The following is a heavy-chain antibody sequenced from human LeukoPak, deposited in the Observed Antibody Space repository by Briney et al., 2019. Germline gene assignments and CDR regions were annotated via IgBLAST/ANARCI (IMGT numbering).Heavy chain of an antibody. D-gene: IGHD5-12*01. CDR3: AKGEVEWLQGGMDV. V-gene: IGHV3-21*01. Sequence: GGSLRLSCAASGFTFSSYSMNWVRQAPGKGLEWVSSISSSSSYIYYADSVKGRFTISRDNSKNTLYLQMNSLRAEDTAVYYCAKGEVEWLQGGMDVWGKGTTVTISS. CDR1: GFTFSSYS. CDR2: ISSSSSYI. J-gene: IGHJ6*03.